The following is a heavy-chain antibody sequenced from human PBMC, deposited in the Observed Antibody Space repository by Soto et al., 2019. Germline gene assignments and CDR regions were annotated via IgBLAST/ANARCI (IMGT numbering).Heavy chain of an antibody. D-gene: IGHD6-13*01. CDR3: AKDIGPDYSSSWYGIDY. V-gene: IGHV3-9*01. CDR1: GFTFDDYA. J-gene: IGHJ4*02. CDR2: ISWNSGSI. Sequence: PGGSLRLSCAASGFTFDDYAMHWVRQAPGKGLEWVSGISWNSGSIGYADSVKGRFTISRDNAKNSLYLQMNSLRAEDTALYYCAKDIGPDYSSSWYGIDYWGQGTLVTVSS.